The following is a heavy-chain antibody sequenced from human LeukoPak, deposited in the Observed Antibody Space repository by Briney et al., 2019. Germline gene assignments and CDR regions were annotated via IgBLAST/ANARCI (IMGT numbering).Heavy chain of an antibody. CDR3: ARSGTVYYDFWSGYYPNWFDP. J-gene: IGHJ5*02. D-gene: IGHD3-3*01. V-gene: IGHV4-4*07. Sequence: SETLSLTCTVSGGSISSYYWSWIRQPAGKGLEWIGRIYTSGSTNYNPSLKSRVTMSVDTSKNQFSLKLSSVTAADTAVYYCARSGTVYYDFWSGYYPNWFDPWGQGTLVTVSS. CDR1: GGSISSYY. CDR2: IYTSGST.